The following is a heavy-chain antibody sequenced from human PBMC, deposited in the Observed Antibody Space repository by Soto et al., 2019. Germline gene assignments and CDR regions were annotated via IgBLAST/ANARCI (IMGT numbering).Heavy chain of an antibody. CDR2: ISGSGGST. D-gene: IGHD3-22*01. CDR3: ARWSYDTSGYSVLDY. Sequence: GSLRLACAASGFTFSSYAMSGVRQAPGKGLEWVSAISGSGGSTYYADSVKGRFTISRDNSKNTLFLQMNSLRAEDTAVYYCARWSYDTSGYSVLDYWGQGTLVTVYS. V-gene: IGHV3-23*01. CDR1: GFTFSSYA. J-gene: IGHJ4*02.